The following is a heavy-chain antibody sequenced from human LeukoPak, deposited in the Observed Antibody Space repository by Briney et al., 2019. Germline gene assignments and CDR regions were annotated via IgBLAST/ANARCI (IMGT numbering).Heavy chain of an antibody. V-gene: IGHV4-4*07. CDR2: IYTSGST. Sequence: SETLSLTCSVSGGSVSSYYWSWIRQSPGKGLEWIGRIYTSGSTNYNPSLKSRVTMSVDTSKNQFSLKLSSVTAADTAVYYCARDLIAVAGALDYWGQGTLVTVSS. CDR1: GGSVSSYY. CDR3: ARDLIAVAGALDY. J-gene: IGHJ4*02. D-gene: IGHD6-19*01.